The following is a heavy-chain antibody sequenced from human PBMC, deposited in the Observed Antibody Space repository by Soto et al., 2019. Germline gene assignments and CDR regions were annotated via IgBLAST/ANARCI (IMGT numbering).Heavy chain of an antibody. Sequence: SETLSLTCVVSGGSFSTYYYNWIRQSPGKGLEWIGEINRSGSNNYSPSLKSRVTMSLDTSKNQFSLKLTSVTAADTAVYYCARGGSNDWQVAFDIWGQGTMVTVSS. V-gene: IGHV4-34*01. J-gene: IGHJ3*02. CDR1: GGSFSTYY. CDR3: ARGGSNDWQVAFDI. D-gene: IGHD3-9*01. CDR2: INRSGSN.